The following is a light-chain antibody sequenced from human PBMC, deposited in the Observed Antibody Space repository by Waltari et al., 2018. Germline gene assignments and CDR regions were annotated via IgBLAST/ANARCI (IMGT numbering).Light chain of an antibody. CDR2: EGT. CDR3: CSYAGSTSPRV. Sequence: QSALTQPASVSGAPGQSIPISRTGSSRDVGSYNLVSWYQLHPGKAPKLLIYEGTKRPSGVSNRFSGSKSGNTASLTISGLQAEDEADYYCCSYAGSTSPRVFGGGTKLSVL. V-gene: IGLV2-23*01. CDR1: SRDVGSYNL. J-gene: IGLJ3*02.